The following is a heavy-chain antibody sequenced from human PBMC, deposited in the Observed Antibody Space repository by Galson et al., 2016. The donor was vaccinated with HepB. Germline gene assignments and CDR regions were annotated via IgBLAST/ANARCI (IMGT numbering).Heavy chain of an antibody. J-gene: IGHJ4*02. Sequence: SETLSLTCTVSGGSISGYYWSWIRQPPGKGLEWIAYIYSSVCTNYNPSLKSRVTISIDASKNQFSLKLNSVTAADTAVYFCARVVYAGYSILGYYFDSWGQGTLVTVSS. CDR2: IYSSVCT. CDR1: GGSISGYY. V-gene: IGHV4-4*08. D-gene: IGHD4-23*01. CDR3: ARVVYAGYSILGYYFDS.